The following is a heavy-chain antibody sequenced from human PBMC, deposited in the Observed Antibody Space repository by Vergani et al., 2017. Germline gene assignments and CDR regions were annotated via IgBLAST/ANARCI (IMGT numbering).Heavy chain of an antibody. V-gene: IGHV1-69*01. CDR1: GGTFSSYA. D-gene: IGHD4-11*01. CDR2: IIPIFGTA. J-gene: IGHJ5*02. CDR3: AXDQMTTVTTAPYNWFDP. Sequence: QVQLVQSGAEVKKPGSSVKVSCKASGGTFSSYAISWVRQAPGQGLEWMGGIIPIFGTANYAQKFQGRVTITADESTSTAYMELSSLRSEDTAVYYCAXDQMTTVTTAPYNWFDPWGQGTLVTVSS.